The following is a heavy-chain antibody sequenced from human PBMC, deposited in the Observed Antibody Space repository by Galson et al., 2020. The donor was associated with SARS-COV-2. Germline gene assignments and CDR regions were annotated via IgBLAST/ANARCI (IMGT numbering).Heavy chain of an antibody. CDR2: ISAYNGNT. D-gene: IGHD3-9*01. J-gene: IGHJ4*02. V-gene: IGHV1-18*01. CDR1: GYTFTSYG. CDR3: ARGGGYYDILTGYSLFDY. Sequence: ASVKVSCKASGYTFTSYGISWVRQAPGQGLEWMGWISAYNGNTNYAQKLQGRVTMTTDTSTSTAYMELRSLRSDDTAVYYCARGGGYYDILTGYSLFDYWGQGTLVTVSS.